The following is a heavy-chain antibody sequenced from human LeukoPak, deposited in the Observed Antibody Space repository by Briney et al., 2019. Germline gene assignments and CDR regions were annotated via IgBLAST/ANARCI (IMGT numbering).Heavy chain of an antibody. Sequence: GASVKVSCKASGFTFTSSAVQWVRQARGQRLEWIGWIVVGSGNTNYAQKFQERVTITRDMSTSTAYMELSSLRSDDTAVYYCARKKKEVGRWLSYFDYWGQGTLVTVSS. D-gene: IGHD5-24*01. CDR1: GFTFTSSA. CDR2: IVVGSGNT. CDR3: ARKKKEVGRWLSYFDY. V-gene: IGHV1-58*01. J-gene: IGHJ4*02.